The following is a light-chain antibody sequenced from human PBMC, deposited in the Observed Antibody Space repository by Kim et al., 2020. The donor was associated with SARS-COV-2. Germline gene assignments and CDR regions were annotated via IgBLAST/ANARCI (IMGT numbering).Light chain of an antibody. CDR1: QGLVLSDGNTE. Sequence: QPSPNSCMARQGLVLSDGNTEMNWFQQRPVQSPRRLNYKVTNRDAGGPDRFSGSGSGTDLTLKISRLEAEDVAVYYGRQGTNGPYTFGQGTKLEI. V-gene: IGKV2-30*02. J-gene: IGKJ2*01. CDR2: KVT. CDR3: RQGTNGPYT.